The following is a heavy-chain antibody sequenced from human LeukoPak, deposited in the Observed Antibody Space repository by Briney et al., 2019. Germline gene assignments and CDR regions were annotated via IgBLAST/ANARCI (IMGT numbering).Heavy chain of an antibody. V-gene: IGHV1-24*01. CDR3: ATDPLGSSGYDYPRY. CDR2: FDPEDGET. J-gene: IGHJ4*02. CDR1: GYTLTELS. D-gene: IGHD5-12*01. Sequence: ASVMVSCKVSGYTLTELSMHWVRQAPGKGLEWMGGFDPEDGETIYAQKFQGRVTMTEDTSTDTAYMELSSLRSEDTAVYYCATDPLGSSGYDYPRYWGQGTLVTVSS.